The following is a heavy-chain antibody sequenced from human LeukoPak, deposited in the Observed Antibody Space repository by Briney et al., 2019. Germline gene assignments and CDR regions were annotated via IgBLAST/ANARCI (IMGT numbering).Heavy chain of an antibody. J-gene: IGHJ4*02. V-gene: IGHV4-4*09. CDR2: IYTSGST. D-gene: IGHD2-2*01. CDR3: ARGGLGYCSSTSCSPPEDY. CDR1: GGSISSYY. Sequence: SETLSLTCTVSGGSISSYYWSWIRQPPGKGLEWIGYIYTSGSTNYNPSLKSRVTISVDTSKNQFSLKLSSVTAADTAVYYCARGGLGYCSSTSCSPPEDYWGQGTLVTVSS.